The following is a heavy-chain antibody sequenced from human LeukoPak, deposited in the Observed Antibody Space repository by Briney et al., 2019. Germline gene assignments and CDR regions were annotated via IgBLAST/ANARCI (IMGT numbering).Heavy chain of an antibody. CDR1: GFTFSNAW. V-gene: IGHV3-15*01. D-gene: IGHD3-22*01. CDR2: IKSKTDGGTT. J-gene: IGHJ4*02. CDR3: TTDGDYYYDTTGYYPPDY. Sequence: PGGSLRLSCAASGFTFSNAWMSWVRQAPGKGLEWVGRIKSKTDGGTTDYAAPVKGRFTISRDDSKNTLYLQMNSLKTEDTAVYCCTTDGDYYYDTTGYYPPDYWGQGTLVTVSS.